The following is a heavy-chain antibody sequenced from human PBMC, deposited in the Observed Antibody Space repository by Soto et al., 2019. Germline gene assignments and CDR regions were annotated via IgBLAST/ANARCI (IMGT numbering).Heavy chain of an antibody. CDR1: GFTFSSHA. J-gene: IGHJ6*03. D-gene: IGHD2-8*01. CDR3: AKRVGFCTNGVCYSYYYYYYMDV. Sequence: GGSLRLSCAASGFTFSSHAMNWVRQAPGKGLEWVSTISGSGDSTYYADSVRGRFTISRDNSKGTLFLQMNSLRAEDTAVYYCAKRVGFCTNGVCYSYYYYYYMDVWGKGTTVTVSS. V-gene: IGHV3-23*01. CDR2: ISGSGDST.